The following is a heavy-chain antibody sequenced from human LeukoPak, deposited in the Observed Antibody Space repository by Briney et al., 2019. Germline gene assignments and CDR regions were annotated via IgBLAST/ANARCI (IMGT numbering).Heavy chain of an antibody. CDR2: ISAYNGNT. CDR1: GYTFTSYG. V-gene: IGHV1-18*01. Sequence: ASVKVSCKASGYTFTSYGISWVRQAPGQGLEWMGWISAYNGNTNYAQKLQGRVTMTTDTATSTAYMELRSLRSDDTAVYYCARDFLAGSGSWPQVFDYWGQGTLVTVSS. CDR3: ARDFLAGSGSWPQVFDY. J-gene: IGHJ4*02. D-gene: IGHD3-10*01.